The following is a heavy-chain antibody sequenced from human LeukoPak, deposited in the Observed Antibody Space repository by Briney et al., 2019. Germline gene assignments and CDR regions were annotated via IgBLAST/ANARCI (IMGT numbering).Heavy chain of an antibody. CDR2: ISSSSSTI. Sequence: GGSLRLSCAASGFTFSSYSMKWVRQAPGKGLEWVSYISSSSSTIYYADSVKGRFTISRDNAKNSLYLQMNSLRAEDTAVYYCARSSNFAYCSSTSCYSSAYVDYWGQGTLVTVSS. CDR3: ARSSNFAYCSSTSCYSSAYVDY. D-gene: IGHD2-2*01. J-gene: IGHJ4*02. V-gene: IGHV3-48*01. CDR1: GFTFSSYS.